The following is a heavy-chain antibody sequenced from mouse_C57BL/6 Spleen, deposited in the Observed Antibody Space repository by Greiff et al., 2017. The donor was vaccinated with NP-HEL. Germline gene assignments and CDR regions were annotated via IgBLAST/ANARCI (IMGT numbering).Heavy chain of an antibody. CDR2: IDPSDSYT. CDR3: ARGDYGYGFAY. J-gene: IGHJ3*01. V-gene: IGHV1-69*01. D-gene: IGHD2-2*01. CDR1: GYTFTSYW. Sequence: VQLQQSGAELVMPGASVKLSCKASGYTFTSYWMHWVKQRPGQGLEWIGEIDPSDSYTNYNQKFKGKSTLTVDKSSSTAYMQLSSLTSEDSAVYYCARGDYGYGFAYWGQGTLVTVSA.